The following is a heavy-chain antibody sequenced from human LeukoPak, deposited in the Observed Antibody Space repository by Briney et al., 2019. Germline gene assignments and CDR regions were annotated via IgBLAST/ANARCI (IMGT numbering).Heavy chain of an antibody. D-gene: IGHD2/OR15-2a*01. CDR2: ISWNSGSI. V-gene: IGHV3-9*01. CDR1: GFTFGDYA. Sequence: GGSLRLSCAASGFTFGDYAMHWVWQAPGKGLEWVSGISWNSGSIGYADSVKGRFTISRDNAKNSLYLQMNSLRAEDTALYYCAKDLFRSRTFDAFDIWGQGTMVTVSS. J-gene: IGHJ3*02. CDR3: AKDLFRSRTFDAFDI.